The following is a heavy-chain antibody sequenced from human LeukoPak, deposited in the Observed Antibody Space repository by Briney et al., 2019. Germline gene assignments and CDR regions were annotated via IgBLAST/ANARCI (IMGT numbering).Heavy chain of an antibody. J-gene: IGHJ5*02. CDR2: IYYSGST. CDR1: GGSISSYY. CDR3: ARLGPKRYYDILTGSGNNWFDP. V-gene: IGHV4-59*08. Sequence: SETLSLTCTVSGGSISSYYWSWIRQPPGKGLEWIGYIYYSGSTNYNPSLKSRVTISVDTSKNQFSLKLSSVTAEDTAVYYCARLGPKRYYDILTGSGNNWFDPWGQGTLVTVSS. D-gene: IGHD3-9*01.